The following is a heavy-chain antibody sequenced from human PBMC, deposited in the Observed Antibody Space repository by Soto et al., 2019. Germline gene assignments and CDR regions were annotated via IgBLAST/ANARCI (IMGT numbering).Heavy chain of an antibody. D-gene: IGHD3-10*01. CDR1: GDTFSFYS. CDR2: VNPILSMS. Sequence: QVQLVQSGAEVKRPGSSVKVSCKASGDTFSFYSINWVRQAPGLGLEWMGRVNPILSMSNYAQRFQGRVTMTADKSTSKAYMELSGLRSEDTDMYYCATSYGSGYRAFDYWGQGALVTVSS. CDR3: ATSYGSGYRAFDY. J-gene: IGHJ4*02. V-gene: IGHV1-69*04.